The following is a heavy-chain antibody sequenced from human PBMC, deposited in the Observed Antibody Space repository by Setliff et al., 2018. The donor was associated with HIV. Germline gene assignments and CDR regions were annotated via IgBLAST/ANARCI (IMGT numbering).Heavy chain of an antibody. CDR1: GFTFSDYN. J-gene: IGHJ4*02. CDR3: AMSPYSSGLFDY. CDR2: ISSDGSTI. V-gene: IGHV3-48*01. D-gene: IGHD6-19*01. Sequence: PGGSLRLSCAASGFTFSDYNMNWVRQAPGRGLEWVSYISSDGSTIYYAGSVKGRFTMSRDNAKNSLYLHMSSLGVEDTAVYYCAMSPYSSGLFDYWGQGTLVTVSS.